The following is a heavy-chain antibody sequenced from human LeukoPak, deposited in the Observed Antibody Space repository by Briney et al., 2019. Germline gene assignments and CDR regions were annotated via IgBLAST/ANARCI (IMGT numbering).Heavy chain of an antibody. Sequence: PGGTLRLSCAASGFTFGNYDMSWVRPAPGKGLEWGSAISATGDSTCCADSVTGRFSISRDNSKNTPYLQTHSLRVEDTAVYYCAKRGLPDYWGQGTLVTVSS. CDR2: ISATGDST. CDR1: GFTFGNYD. CDR3: AKRGLPDY. D-gene: IGHD5-18*01. J-gene: IGHJ4*02. V-gene: IGHV3-23*01.